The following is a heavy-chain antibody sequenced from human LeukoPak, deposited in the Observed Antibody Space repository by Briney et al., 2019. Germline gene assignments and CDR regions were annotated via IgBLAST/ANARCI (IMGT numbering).Heavy chain of an antibody. D-gene: IGHD1-26*01. J-gene: IGHJ4*02. CDR1: GFTFSSYS. CDR3: AGGGSYLGYYFDY. V-gene: IGHV3-21*01. Sequence: GGSLRLSCAASGFTFSSYSMNWVRQAPGKGLEWVSSISSSSSYIYYADSVKGRFTISRDNAKNSLYLQMNSLGAEDTAVYYCAGGGSYLGYYFDYWGQGTLVTVSS. CDR2: ISSSSSYI.